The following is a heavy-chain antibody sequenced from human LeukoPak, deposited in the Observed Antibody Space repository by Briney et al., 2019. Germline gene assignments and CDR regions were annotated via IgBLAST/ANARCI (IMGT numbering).Heavy chain of an antibody. CDR1: GFTFSSYA. J-gene: IGHJ4*02. CDR2: ISGSGGST. D-gene: IGHD6-19*01. Sequence: GGSLRLPCAASGFTFSSYAMSWVRQAPGRGLEWVSAISGSGGSTYYADSVKGRFTISRDNSKNTLYLQMNSLRAEDTAVYYCVSPKYSSAWFFDYWGQGTLVTVSS. CDR3: VSPKYSSAWFFDY. V-gene: IGHV3-23*01.